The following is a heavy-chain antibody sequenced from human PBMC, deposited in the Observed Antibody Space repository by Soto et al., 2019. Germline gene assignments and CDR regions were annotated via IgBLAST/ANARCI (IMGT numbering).Heavy chain of an antibody. J-gene: IGHJ4*02. V-gene: IGHV3-74*01. CDR1: GLTFSSYW. D-gene: IGHD5-12*01. Sequence: EVQLVESGGGLVQFGGSLRLSCEASGLTFSSYWMHWVRQVQGKGLVWVSRIKGDGTNTGYADSVKGRFTISRDNVKNTLYLQMNSLRAEDTAVYYCARGLSGYYGFDYWGQGTLVTVPS. CDR2: IKGDGTNT. CDR3: ARGLSGYYGFDY.